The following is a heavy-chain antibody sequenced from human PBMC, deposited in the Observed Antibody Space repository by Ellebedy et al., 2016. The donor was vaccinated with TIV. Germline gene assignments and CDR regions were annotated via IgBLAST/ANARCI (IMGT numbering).Heavy chain of an antibody. CDR3: TRDLTTLAAAGTGIYYYTMDV. CDR2: IRSKAYDGTT. V-gene: IGHV3-49*04. J-gene: IGHJ6*02. D-gene: IGHD6-13*01. CDR1: GFTFGDYA. Sequence: GGSLRLXXTASGFTFGDYAMSWVRQAPGKGLEWVSFIRSKAYDGTTEYAASVKGRFTISRDDSKSIAYLQMNSLKAEDTAVYYCTRDLTTLAAAGTGIYYYTMDVWGQGTTVTVSS.